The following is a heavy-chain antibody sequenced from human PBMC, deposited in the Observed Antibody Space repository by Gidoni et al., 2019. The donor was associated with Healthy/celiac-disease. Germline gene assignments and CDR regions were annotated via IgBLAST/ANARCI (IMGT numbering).Heavy chain of an antibody. J-gene: IGHJ6*02. CDR1: GGSFSGYY. V-gene: IGHV4-34*01. CDR2: INHIGST. D-gene: IGHD3-9*01. Sequence: QLQLQQWSAGRLKPSETLALACAVHGGSFSGYYWSWIRQPPGKWLEWMGNINHIGSTNYNPSLKTRVTISVDTSKNQFSLKLSSVTAADTSVYYCARDFVVAGMDVWGQGTTVTVSS. CDR3: ARDFVVAGMDV.